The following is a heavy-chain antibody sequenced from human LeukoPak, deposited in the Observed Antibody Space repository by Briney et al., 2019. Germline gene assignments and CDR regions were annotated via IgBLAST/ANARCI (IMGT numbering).Heavy chain of an antibody. CDR1: GFTFSSYS. CDR2: IKQDGSKK. Sequence: GGSLRLSCAASGFTFSSYSMSWVRQAPGKGLEWVSDIKQDGSKKYYVDSVKGRFTISRDNAKNSLYLQMNSLRAEDTAVYYCARAADPYYGSESPYYYYYMDVWGKGTTVTVSS. J-gene: IGHJ6*03. V-gene: IGHV3-7*03. CDR3: ARAADPYYGSESPYYYYYMDV. D-gene: IGHD3-10*01.